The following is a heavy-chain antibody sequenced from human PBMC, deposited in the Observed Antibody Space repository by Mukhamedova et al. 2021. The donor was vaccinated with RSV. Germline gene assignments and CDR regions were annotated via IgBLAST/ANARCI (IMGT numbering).Heavy chain of an antibody. V-gene: IGHV3-48*02. CDR2: IGGSGRPI. Sequence: MNWVRQAPGKGLEWLSYIGGSGRPIYYADSVKGRFTISRDNVENSLYLQMNSLRDEDTAVYYCVRDFDWELLHWGQGTLVTVSS. D-gene: IGHD3-9*01. J-gene: IGHJ1*01. CDR3: VRDFDWELLH.